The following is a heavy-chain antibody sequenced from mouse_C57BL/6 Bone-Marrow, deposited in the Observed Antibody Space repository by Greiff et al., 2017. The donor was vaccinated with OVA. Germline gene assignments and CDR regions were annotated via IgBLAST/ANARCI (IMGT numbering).Heavy chain of an antibody. CDR1: GYTFTDYY. D-gene: IGHD1-1*01. J-gene: IGHJ3*01. CDR2: INPYNGGT. CDR3: AIGIYYYGSSLVAY. Sequence: VQLQQSGPVLVKPGASVKMSCKASGYTFTDYYMNWVKQSHGKSLEWIGVINPYNGGTSYNQKFKGKATLTVDKSSSTAYMELNSLTSDDSAVYYCAIGIYYYGSSLVAYWCQGTLVTVSA. V-gene: IGHV1-19*01.